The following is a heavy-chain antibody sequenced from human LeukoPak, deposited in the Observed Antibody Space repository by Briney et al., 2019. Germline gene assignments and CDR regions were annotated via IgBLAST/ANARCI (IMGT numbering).Heavy chain of an antibody. CDR3: AITTSNVRGFDY. CDR1: GFFISSGYY. D-gene: IGHD3-22*01. J-gene: IGHJ4*02. CDR2: MYHSGST. Sequence: SETLSLTCTVSGFFISSGYYWGWIRQPPGKGLEWIGTMYHSGSTYYNPSLKSRVTISVDMSKNQFSLKLSSVTAADTAIYYCAITTSNVRGFDYWGQGTLVTVSS. V-gene: IGHV4-38-2*02.